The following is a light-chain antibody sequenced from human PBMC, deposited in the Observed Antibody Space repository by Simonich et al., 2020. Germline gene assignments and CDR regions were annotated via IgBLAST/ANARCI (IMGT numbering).Light chain of an antibody. CDR3: CSYAGSSTWV. V-gene: IGLV2-23*01. CDR2: EGS. Sequence: QSALTQPASVSGSPGQSITISCTGTSSDVWSYNLVSWYQQHPGKAPKLMIYEGSKRPSGVSKRFSGSKSGNTASLTISGLQAEDEADYYCCSYAGSSTWVFGGGTKLTVL. CDR1: SSDVWSYNL. J-gene: IGLJ3*02.